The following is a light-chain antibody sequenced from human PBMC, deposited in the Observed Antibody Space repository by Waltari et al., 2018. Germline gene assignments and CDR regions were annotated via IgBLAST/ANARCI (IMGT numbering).Light chain of an antibody. Sequence: QSALTQPASVSGSPGQSITISCTGTSGDVGGYPYVSWYQQYPGEAPKLIIYDVNKRPAGVCNRCSASKSGNTASLTISGLQAEDEADYYCCSYAGSSTLVFGVGTKLTVL. CDR2: DVN. J-gene: IGLJ2*01. CDR3: CSYAGSSTLV. CDR1: SGDVGGYPY. V-gene: IGLV2-23*02.